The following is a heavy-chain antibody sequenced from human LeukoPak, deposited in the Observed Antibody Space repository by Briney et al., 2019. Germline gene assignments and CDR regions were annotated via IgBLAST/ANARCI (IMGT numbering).Heavy chain of an antibody. J-gene: IGHJ4*02. V-gene: IGHV3-53*01. CDR2: IYSGGTT. CDR3: ARADRSGWYTSFDY. D-gene: IGHD6-19*01. CDR1: GFNVSSNY. Sequence: PGGSLRLSCAASGFNVSSNYMSWVRQAPGKGLEWVSVIYSGGTTYYADSVKGRFTISRDNSKNTVYLQMNSLRAEDTAVYYCARADRSGWYTSFDYWGQGTLVTVSS.